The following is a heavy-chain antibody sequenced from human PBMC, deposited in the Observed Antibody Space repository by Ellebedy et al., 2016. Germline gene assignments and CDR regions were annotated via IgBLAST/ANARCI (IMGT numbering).Heavy chain of an antibody. CDR1: GYTFTNYY. D-gene: IGHD1-26*01. CDR3: AREDSGSFLDF. J-gene: IGHJ4*02. CDR2: ITPKNGDS. V-gene: IGHV1-46*01. Sequence: ASVKVSCXASGYTFTNYYIYWVRQAPGQGLEWMGLITPKNGDSSYAQEFQGRVTVTRDTSTSTVYMELSSLRSEDTAVYYCAREDSGSFLDFWGQGTLVTVSS.